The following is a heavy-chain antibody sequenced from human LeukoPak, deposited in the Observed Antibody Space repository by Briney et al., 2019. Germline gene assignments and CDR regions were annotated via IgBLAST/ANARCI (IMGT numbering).Heavy chain of an antibody. CDR1: GFTFSSYG. J-gene: IGHJ4*02. D-gene: IGHD3-16*02. CDR2: ISGSGGST. Sequence: GGSLRLSCAVSGFTFSSYGMSWVRQAPGKGLEWVSVISGSGGSTYYADSVKGRFTISRDNSKNTLYLQMNSLRAEDTAVYYCAKWRLDYVWGSYRDWGQGTLVTISS. CDR3: AKWRLDYVWGSYRD. V-gene: IGHV3-23*01.